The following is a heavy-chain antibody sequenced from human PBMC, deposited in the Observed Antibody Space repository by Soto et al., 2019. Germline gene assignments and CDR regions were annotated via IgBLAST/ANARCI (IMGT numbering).Heavy chain of an antibody. Sequence: ASVKVSCKASGYTFTGYYMHWVRQAPGQGLEWMGWINPNSGGTNYAQKFQGWVTMTRDTSISTAYMELSRLRSDDTAVYYCARDLLVVGTAYYYYYYVWTSGAKGPRSPSP. V-gene: IGHV1-2*04. CDR1: GYTFTGYY. D-gene: IGHD1-1*01. CDR2: INPNSGGT. J-gene: IGHJ6*02. CDR3: ARDLLVVGTAYYYYYYVWTS.